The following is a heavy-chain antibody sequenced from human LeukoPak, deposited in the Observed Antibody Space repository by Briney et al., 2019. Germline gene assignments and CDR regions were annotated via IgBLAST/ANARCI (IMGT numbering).Heavy chain of an antibody. J-gene: IGHJ6*03. V-gene: IGHV1-2*02. Sequence: ASVKVSCKASGYTFTGYYMHWVRQAPGQGLEWMGWINPNSGGTNYAQKFQGRVTISVDTSKNQISLKLSSVTAADTTVYYCARAPERWYSYGSYTYYYMDVWGKGTTVTVSS. CDR2: INPNSGGT. CDR3: ARAPERWYSYGSYTYYYMDV. CDR1: GYTFTGYY. D-gene: IGHD5-18*01.